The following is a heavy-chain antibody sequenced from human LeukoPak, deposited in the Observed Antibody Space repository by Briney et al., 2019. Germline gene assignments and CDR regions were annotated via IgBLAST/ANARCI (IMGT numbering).Heavy chain of an antibody. J-gene: IGHJ4*02. CDR3: ARALWFGETFPAY. D-gene: IGHD3-10*01. CDR2: IRSKTNNYAT. Sequence: GGSLRLSCAASGFTFSDSAMHWVRQASGKGLEWVGRIRSKTNNYATIYAASMKGRFTISRDNAKNSLYLQMNSLRAEDTAVYYCARALWFGETFPAYWGQGTLVTVSS. V-gene: IGHV3-73*01. CDR1: GFTFSDSA.